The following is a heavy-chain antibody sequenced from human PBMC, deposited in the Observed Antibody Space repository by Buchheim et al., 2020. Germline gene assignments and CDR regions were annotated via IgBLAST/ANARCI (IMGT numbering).Heavy chain of an antibody. CDR2: VYYSGNT. Sequence: QLQLQESGPGLLKPSETLSLTCTVSGGSISSSSYYWGWIRQPPGKGLEWIGSVYYSGNTYYNPSLKRRVTISVDSSKNQFSLKLSSVTAADTAVYYCARVIDYGDHFDYWGQGTL. D-gene: IGHD4-17*01. CDR3: ARVIDYGDHFDY. V-gene: IGHV4-39*07. CDR1: GGSISSSSYY. J-gene: IGHJ4*02.